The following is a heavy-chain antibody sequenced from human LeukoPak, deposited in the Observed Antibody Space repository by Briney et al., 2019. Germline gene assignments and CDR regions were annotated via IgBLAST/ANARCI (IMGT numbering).Heavy chain of an antibody. J-gene: IGHJ5*02. CDR1: GFTFSRG. CDR2: LSTETDNT. V-gene: IGHV3-23*01. D-gene: IGHD6-19*01. CDR3: ARSPGGWFHDH. Sequence: GGSLTLSCAASGFTFSRGMSWVRQAPGKGLEWVSSLSTETDNTYYAVSVKGRFTISRDISKNTLYLQMNSLRGEDTAVYYCARSPGGWFHDHWGQGTLVAVSS.